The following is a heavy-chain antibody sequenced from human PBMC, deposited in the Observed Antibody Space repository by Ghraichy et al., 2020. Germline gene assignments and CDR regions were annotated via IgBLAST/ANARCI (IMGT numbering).Heavy chain of an antibody. CDR1: GGSISSGGYS. V-gene: IGHV4-30-2*01. D-gene: IGHD2-2*01. CDR2: IYHSGST. CDR3: AREWYCSSTSCYAGWFDP. Sequence: TLSLTCAVSGGSISSGGYSWSWIRQPPGKGLEWIGYIYHSGSTYYNPSLKSRVTISVDRSKNQFSLKLSSVTAADTAVYYCAREWYCSSTSCYAGWFDPWGQGTLVTVSS. J-gene: IGHJ5*02.